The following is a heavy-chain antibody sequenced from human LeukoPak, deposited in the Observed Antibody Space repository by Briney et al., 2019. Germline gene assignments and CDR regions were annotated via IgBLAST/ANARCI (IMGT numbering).Heavy chain of an antibody. J-gene: IGHJ4*02. CDR3: VIQRVVGFYDPFDF. V-gene: IGHV4-34*01. Sequence: SETLSLTWAVYGESFSGYYWNWIRQPAGKGLEWSGEINHTGGTNYNPPLKSRVTISADTSKNQFSLNLSSVTAADTAVYYCVIQRVVGFYDPFDFWGQGTLVTVSS. CDR1: GESFSGYY. CDR2: INHTGGT. D-gene: IGHD2/OR15-2a*01.